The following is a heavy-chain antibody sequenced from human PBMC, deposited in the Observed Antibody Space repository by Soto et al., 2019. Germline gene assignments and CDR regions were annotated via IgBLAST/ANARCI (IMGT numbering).Heavy chain of an antibody. Sequence: QVQLQESGPGLVKPSETLSLTCTVSGGSISSYYWSWIRQPPGKGLEWIGYIYYSGSTNYNPSLKSRVTISVDTSKNQFSLKLSSVTAADTAVYYCARGGLGIAVAGTWYEDYWGQGTLVTVSS. D-gene: IGHD6-19*01. CDR3: ARGGLGIAVAGTWYEDY. CDR2: IYYSGST. V-gene: IGHV4-59*01. CDR1: GGSISSYY. J-gene: IGHJ4*02.